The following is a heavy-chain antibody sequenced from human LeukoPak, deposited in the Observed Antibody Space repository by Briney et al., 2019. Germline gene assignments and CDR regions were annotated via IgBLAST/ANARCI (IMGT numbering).Heavy chain of an antibody. V-gene: IGHV4-59*08. D-gene: IGHD2-15*01. CDR2: IYYSGST. J-gene: IGHJ6*02. CDR1: GGSISRYY. Sequence: SETLSLTCTVSGGSISRYYWSWIRQPPGKGLEWIGYIYYSGSTNYNPSLKSRVTISVDTSKNQFSLKLSSVTAADTAVYYCARATCSGGSCYHGAGRYGMDVWGQGTTVTVSS. CDR3: ARATCSGGSCYHGAGRYGMDV.